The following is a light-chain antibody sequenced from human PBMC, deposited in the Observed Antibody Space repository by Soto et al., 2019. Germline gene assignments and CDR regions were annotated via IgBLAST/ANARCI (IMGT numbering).Light chain of an antibody. Sequence: QAVLTQPPSASGSPGQSVTISCTGTSSDIGGYDYVSWYQQHPGKAPKLIIYEVNKRPSGVTDRFSGSKSGNTASLIVSGLQAEDEADYYCSSYAGSNNLVFAGGTKLTVL. CDR1: SSDIGGYDY. J-gene: IGLJ3*02. CDR2: EVN. V-gene: IGLV2-8*01. CDR3: SSYAGSNNLV.